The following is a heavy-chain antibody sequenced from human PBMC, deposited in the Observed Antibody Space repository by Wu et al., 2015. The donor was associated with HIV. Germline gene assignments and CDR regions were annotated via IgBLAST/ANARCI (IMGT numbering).Heavy chain of an antibody. Sequence: QVQLVQSGAEVKKPGSSVKVSCKASGGTFSSFALSWVRQAPGQGLEWVGGIIPLFDTSQSAQKFRDRVTITADESTSTGYMELNSLTYEDTAVYYCARVAGSSWYREFDMWGQGTMVTVSS. CDR1: GGTFSSFA. J-gene: IGHJ3*02. CDR3: ARVAGSSWYREFDM. D-gene: IGHD6-13*01. V-gene: IGHV1-69*12. CDR2: IIPLFDTS.